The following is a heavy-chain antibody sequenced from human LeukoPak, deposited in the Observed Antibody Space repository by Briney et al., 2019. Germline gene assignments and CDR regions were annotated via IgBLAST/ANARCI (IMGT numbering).Heavy chain of an antibody. J-gene: IGHJ4*02. CDR3: ARGGVRYFDWLLSGYYFDY. CDR2: INHSGST. D-gene: IGHD3-9*01. Sequence: SETLSLTCAVYGGSFSGYYWSWIRQPPGKGLEWIGEINHSGSTNYNPSLKSRVTISVDTSENQFSLKPSSVTAADTAVYYCARGGVRYFDWLLSGYYFDYWGQGTLVTVSS. CDR1: GGSFSGYY. V-gene: IGHV4-34*01.